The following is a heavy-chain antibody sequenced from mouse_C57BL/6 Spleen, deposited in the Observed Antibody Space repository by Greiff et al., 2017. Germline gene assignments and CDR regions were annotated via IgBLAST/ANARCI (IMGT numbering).Heavy chain of an antibody. Sequence: EVQVVESGPELVKPGASVKISCKASGYSFTGYYMNWVKQSPEKSLEWIGEINPSTGGTTYNQKFKAKATLTVDKSSSTAYMQLKSLTSEDSAVYYCARYDYDSLLDYWGQGTTLTVSS. CDR3: ARYDYDSLLDY. CDR1: GYSFTGYY. D-gene: IGHD2-4*01. CDR2: INPSTGGT. J-gene: IGHJ2*01. V-gene: IGHV1-42*01.